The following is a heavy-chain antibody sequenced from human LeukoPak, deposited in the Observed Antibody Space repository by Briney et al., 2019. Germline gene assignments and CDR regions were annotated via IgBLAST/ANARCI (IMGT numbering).Heavy chain of an antibody. J-gene: IGHJ4*02. V-gene: IGHV1-2*02. CDR2: INPNGGGT. CDR3: ARGSFDDFWVGLLDY. Sequence: GASVKLSCKASGYTFTCYYMHWVRQAPGQGLGWMGWINPNGGGTNYAQKLQGRGTITRDTSISTAYMDLSRLRSDDTAVYYCARGSFDDFWVGLLDYWGQGTLVTVSS. CDR1: GYTFTCYY. D-gene: IGHD3-3*01.